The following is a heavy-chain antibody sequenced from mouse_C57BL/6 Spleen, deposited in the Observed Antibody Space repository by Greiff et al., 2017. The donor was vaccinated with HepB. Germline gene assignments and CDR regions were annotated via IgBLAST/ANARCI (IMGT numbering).Heavy chain of an antibody. D-gene: IGHD1-1*01. J-gene: IGHJ3*01. Sequence: VQGVESGAELVRPGASVTLSCKASGYTFTDYEMHWVKQTPVHGLEWIGAIDPETGGTAYNQKFKGKAILTADKSSSTAYMELRSLTSEDSAVYYCTPNYYGSSSFAYWGQGTLVTVSA. CDR1: GYTFTDYE. V-gene: IGHV1-15*01. CDR2: IDPETGGT. CDR3: TPNYYGSSSFAY.